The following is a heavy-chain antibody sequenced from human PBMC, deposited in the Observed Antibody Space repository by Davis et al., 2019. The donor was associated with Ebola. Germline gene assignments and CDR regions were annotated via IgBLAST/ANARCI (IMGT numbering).Heavy chain of an antibody. V-gene: IGHV3-74*01. CDR3: ARDNGVITNYFDY. CDR1: GFTFSNNW. CDR2: INRDGTTT. Sequence: GESLKISCTVSGFTFSNNWMSWVRQVPGKGLVWVSSINRDGTTTTYADSVKGRFTISRDNAKNTLYLQMNSLRAEDTAVYYCARDNGVITNYFDYWGQGTLVTVSS. J-gene: IGHJ4*02. D-gene: IGHD3-22*01.